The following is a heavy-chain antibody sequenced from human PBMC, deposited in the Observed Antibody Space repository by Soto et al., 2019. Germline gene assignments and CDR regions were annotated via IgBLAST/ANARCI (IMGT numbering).Heavy chain of an antibody. CDR1: GGTFSSYA. J-gene: IGHJ4*02. CDR3: ASLSSSWSQRGIAVADPDY. Sequence: QVQLVQSGAEVKKPGSSVKVSCKASGGTFSSYAISWVRQAPGQGLEWMGGIIPIFGTANYAQKFQGRVTITADESTSTAYMELSSLRSEDTAVYYCASLSSSWSQRGIAVADPDYWGQGTLVTVSS. V-gene: IGHV1-69*01. CDR2: IIPIFGTA. D-gene: IGHD6-19*01.